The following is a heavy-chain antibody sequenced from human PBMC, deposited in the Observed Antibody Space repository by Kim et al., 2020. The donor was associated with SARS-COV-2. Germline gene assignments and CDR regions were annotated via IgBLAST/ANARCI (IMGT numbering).Heavy chain of an antibody. CDR2: T. Sequence: TYYADSGKGRFTTSRDNSNLYLQMNSLGAEDTAIYYCAKYVVVAGTRYFDLWGRGTLVTVSS. J-gene: IGHJ2*01. D-gene: IGHD2-15*01. V-gene: IGHV3-23*01. CDR3: AKYVVVAGTRYFDL.